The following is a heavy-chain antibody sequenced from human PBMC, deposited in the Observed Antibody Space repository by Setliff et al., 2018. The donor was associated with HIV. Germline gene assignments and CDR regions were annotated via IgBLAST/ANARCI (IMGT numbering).Heavy chain of an antibody. Sequence: SETLSLTCTVSGGSISSYYRSWIRQPPGKGLEWIGYINTSGTTNYNPSLKSRVTISVDTSKNQFSLKLSSVTAADTAVYFCARQTYYYDNSGHNWFDPWGQGTLVTVPQ. CDR2: INTSGTT. CDR3: ARQTYYYDNSGHNWFDP. D-gene: IGHD3-22*01. V-gene: IGHV4-4*09. J-gene: IGHJ5*02. CDR1: GGSISSYY.